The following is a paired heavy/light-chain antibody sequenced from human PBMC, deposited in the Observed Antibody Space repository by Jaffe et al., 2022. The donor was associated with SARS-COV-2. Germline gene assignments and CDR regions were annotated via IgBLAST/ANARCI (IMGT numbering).Light chain of an antibody. Sequence: QAVVTQEPSLTVSPGGTVTLTCGSSTGAVTSGHYPYWFQQKPGQAPRTLIYDTSNKHSWTPARFSGSLLGGKAALTLSGAQPEDEAEYYCLLSYSGARPGVFGGGTKLTVL. J-gene: IGLJ3*02. CDR1: TGAVTSGHY. V-gene: IGLV7-46*01. CDR3: LLSYSGARPGV. CDR2: DTS.
Heavy chain of an antibody. J-gene: IGHJ6*02. CDR1: GFTFSSYA. CDR2: ISGSGGST. V-gene: IGHV3-23*01. Sequence: EVQLLESGGGLVQPGGSPRLSCAASGFTFSSYAMSWVRQAPGKGLEWVSAISGSGGSTYYADSVKGRFTISRDNSKNTLYLQMNSLRAEDTAVYYCAKGRQRTPAVRGVTNYCGMDVWGQGTTVTVSS. D-gene: IGHD3-10*01. CDR3: AKGRQRTPAVRGVTNYCGMDV.